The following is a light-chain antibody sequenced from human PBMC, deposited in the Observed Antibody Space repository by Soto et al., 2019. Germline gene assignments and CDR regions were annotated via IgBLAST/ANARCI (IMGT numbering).Light chain of an antibody. CDR2: EVS. CDR1: SSDIGAYDY. Sequence: QSALTQPASVSGSPGQSITVSCTGTSSDIGAYDYVSWYQQHPGKAPKVIISEVSKRPSGVSHRFSGSKSGNTASLTISGLQAEDEADYYCSSYTSSSTAGVFGTGTKDTV. V-gene: IGLV2-14*01. CDR3: SSYTSSSTAGV. J-gene: IGLJ1*01.